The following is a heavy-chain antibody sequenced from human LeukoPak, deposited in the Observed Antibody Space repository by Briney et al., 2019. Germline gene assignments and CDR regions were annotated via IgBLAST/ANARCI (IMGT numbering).Heavy chain of an antibody. CDR1: GGSFSGYQ. D-gene: IGHD3-9*01. J-gene: IGHJ4*02. CDR2: INHGGNT. CDR3: ARGRRYFDWSRQYYFDY. V-gene: IGHV4-34*01. Sequence: PSETLSLTCAIYGGSFSGYQWSWVRQPPGKGLEWIGEINHGGNTNYSPSLKSRLTISEDTSKNQFSLKLSSVTAADTAVYYCARGRRYFDWSRQYYFDYWGQGTLVTVSS.